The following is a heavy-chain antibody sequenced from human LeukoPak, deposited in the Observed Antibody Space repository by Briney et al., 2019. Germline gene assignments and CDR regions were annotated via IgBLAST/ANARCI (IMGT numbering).Heavy chain of an antibody. CDR2: IHPADSDI. CDR3: ARRHYDSTDFDP. CDR1: GQSFAYYW. V-gene: IGHV5-51*01. J-gene: IGHJ5*02. D-gene: IGHD3-22*01. Sequence: PGESLKISCKASGQSFAYYWIGWVRQTPGKGLEWMGIIHPADSDIVYSPSFQGQVTISADNSINTAYLQWSSLKASDTAIYYCARRHYDSTDFDPWGQGTLVTVSS.